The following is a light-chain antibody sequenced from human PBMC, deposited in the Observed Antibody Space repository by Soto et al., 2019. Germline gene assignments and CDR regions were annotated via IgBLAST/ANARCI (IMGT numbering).Light chain of an antibody. Sequence: HSALTQPASVSGAPGQSITISCTGTSNDVGCYKYVSWYQQRPGTAPKLIMFEVNNRPSGVSDRFSGSRSANTASLTISGLQAQDEADYYCSSYSSNNILSYVFGTGTKLTVL. CDR3: SSYSSNNILSYV. CDR1: SNDVGCYKY. V-gene: IGLV2-14*03. J-gene: IGLJ1*01. CDR2: EVN.